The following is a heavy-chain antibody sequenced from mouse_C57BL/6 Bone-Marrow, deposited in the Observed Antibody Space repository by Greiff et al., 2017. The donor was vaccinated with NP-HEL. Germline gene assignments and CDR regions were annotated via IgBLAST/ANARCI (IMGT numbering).Heavy chain of an antibody. CDR2: IDPENGDT. D-gene: IGHD2-4*01. CDR3: TTHYDYDGWYFDV. Sequence: VQLQQSGAELVRPGASVKLSCTASGFNIKDDYMHWVKQRPEQGLEWIGWIDPENGDTEYASKFQGKATITADTSSDTAYLQLSSLTSEDTAVYYCTTHYDYDGWYFDVWGTGTTVTVSS. J-gene: IGHJ1*03. CDR1: GFNIKDDY. V-gene: IGHV14-4*01.